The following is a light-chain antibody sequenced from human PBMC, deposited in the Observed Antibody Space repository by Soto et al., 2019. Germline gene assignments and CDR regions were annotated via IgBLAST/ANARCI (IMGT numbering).Light chain of an antibody. J-gene: IGKJ2*01. CDR1: QSVRSN. Sequence: EIVMTQSPGTLSVSPGERATLSCMASQSVRSNLAWYQQKPGQAPRVLIYGASKRATGIPDRFSGSGSGTDFSITTSRLEPEDFAVYYCHTYDNPPHNYGQGTKVDIK. V-gene: IGKV3D-15*01. CDR3: HTYDNPPHN. CDR2: GAS.